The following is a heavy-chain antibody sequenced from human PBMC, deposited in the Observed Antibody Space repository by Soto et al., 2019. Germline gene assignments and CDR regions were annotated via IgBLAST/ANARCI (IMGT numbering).Heavy chain of an antibody. V-gene: IGHV3-48*01. Sequence: GGSLRLSCAASGFTFSSYTMTWFRRAPGKGLEWVAYIGALTGDIKHADSVKGRLTISRDNAKNSLYLHMNSLRAEDTAVYYCARERGGYYFDYWGLGTLVTVSS. CDR3: ARERGGYYFDY. D-gene: IGHD3-3*01. CDR1: GFTFSSYT. CDR2: IGALTGDI. J-gene: IGHJ4*02.